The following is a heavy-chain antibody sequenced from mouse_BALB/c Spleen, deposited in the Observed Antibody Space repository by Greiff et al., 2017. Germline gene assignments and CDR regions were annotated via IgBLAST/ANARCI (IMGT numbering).Heavy chain of an antibody. D-gene: IGHD2-4*01. Sequence: EVQRVESGGGLVKPGGSLKLSCAASGFTFSSYAMSWVRQTPEKRLEWVASISSGGSTYYPDSVKGRFTISRDNARNILYLQMSSLRSEDTAMYYCAREGLSIYAMDYWGQGTSVTVSS. V-gene: IGHV5-6-5*01. J-gene: IGHJ4*01. CDR3: AREGLSIYAMDY. CDR1: GFTFSSYA. CDR2: ISSGGST.